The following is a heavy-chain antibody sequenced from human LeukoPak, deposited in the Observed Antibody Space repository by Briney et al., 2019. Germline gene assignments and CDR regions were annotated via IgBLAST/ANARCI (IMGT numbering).Heavy chain of an antibody. J-gene: IGHJ4*02. CDR1: GFTFSRYW. CDR2: IKEDGSEN. V-gene: IGHV3-7*01. Sequence: GGSLRLSCAASGFTFSRYWMTWVRQAPGKGLEWVANIKEDGSENSYVEPVKGRVTISRDNAKNSLYLQLNSLRAEDTAVYFCARQRYSDYWGQGTLVTVSS. D-gene: IGHD1-1*01. CDR3: ARQRYSDY.